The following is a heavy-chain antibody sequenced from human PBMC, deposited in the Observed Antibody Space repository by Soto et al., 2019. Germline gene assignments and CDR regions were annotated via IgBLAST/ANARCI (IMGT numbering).Heavy chain of an antibody. CDR2: IYWDDDK. CDR3: AHRTTTVTWWFDP. D-gene: IGHD4-17*01. V-gene: IGHV2-5*02. Sequence: QINLKESRPTLVKHTQTLTLTCTFTGFSRTTSGVGVGWVRQPPGKALEWLALIYWDDDKGYNPSLKSRLTITKDTSKNQVVLTMTKMDPADTATYFGAHRTTTVTWWFDPWGQGTLVTVSS. CDR1: GFSRTTSGVG. J-gene: IGHJ5*02.